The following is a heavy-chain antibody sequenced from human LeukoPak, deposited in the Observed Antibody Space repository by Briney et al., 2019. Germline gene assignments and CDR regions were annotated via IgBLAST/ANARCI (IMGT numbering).Heavy chain of an antibody. V-gene: IGHV1-46*01. J-gene: IGHJ5*02. D-gene: IGHD1-26*01. Sequence: ASVKVSCKASGYTFTNYFIHWVRQAPGQGIEWMGIINPNGGATTYEQKFQGRVTMTRDTSTNTVYMDLSSLRSEDTAVYFCARAGWELFPYNWFDPWGQGTPVTVSS. CDR2: INPNGGAT. CDR3: ARAGWELFPYNWFDP. CDR1: GYTFTNYF.